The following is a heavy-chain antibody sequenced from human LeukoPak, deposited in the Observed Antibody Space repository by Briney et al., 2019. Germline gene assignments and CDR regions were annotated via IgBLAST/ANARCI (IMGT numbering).Heavy chain of an antibody. CDR3: AESSGIQLWLRY. J-gene: IGHJ4*02. V-gene: IGHV1-69*13. CDR2: IIPIFGTA. D-gene: IGHD5-18*01. Sequence: AASVKVSCKASGGTFSSYAISWVRQAPGQGLEWMGGIIPIFGTANYAQKFQGRVTITADESTSTAYMELSSLRSEDTAVYYCAESSGIQLWLRYWGQGTLVTVSS. CDR1: GGTFSSYA.